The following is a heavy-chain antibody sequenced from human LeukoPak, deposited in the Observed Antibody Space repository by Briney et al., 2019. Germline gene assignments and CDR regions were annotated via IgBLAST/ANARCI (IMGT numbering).Heavy chain of an antibody. J-gene: IGHJ5*02. D-gene: IGHD6-13*01. CDR3: ARGIAAAANEDRFDP. Sequence: GGSLRLSCAASGFTFSDYYMSWIRQAPGKGLEWVSYISSSGSTIYYADSVKGRFTISRDNAKNSLYLQMNSLRAEDTAVYYCARGIAAAANEDRFDPWGQGTLVTVSS. CDR1: GFTFSDYY. CDR2: ISSSGSTI. V-gene: IGHV3-11*01.